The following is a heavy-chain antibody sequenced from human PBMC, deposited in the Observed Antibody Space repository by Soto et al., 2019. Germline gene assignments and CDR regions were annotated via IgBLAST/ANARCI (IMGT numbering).Heavy chain of an antibody. D-gene: IGHD3-22*01. J-gene: IGHJ4*03. Sequence: PGGSLRLSCAASGFTFSSYGMHWVRQAPGKGPEWVAVISKDGSTKYDADSVKGRFTISRDNSKNTLYLQMNSLRAEDTAVYYCAKETHSSGYGSYFDFWGQGTLVTVSS. CDR3: AKETHSSGYGSYFDF. CDR2: ISKDGSTK. V-gene: IGHV3-30*18. CDR1: GFTFSSYG.